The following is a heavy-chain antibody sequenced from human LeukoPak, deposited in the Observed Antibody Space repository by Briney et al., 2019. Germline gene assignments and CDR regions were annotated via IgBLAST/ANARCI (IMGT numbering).Heavy chain of an antibody. V-gene: IGHV1-2*02. CDR2: INPNSGGT. D-gene: IGHD2-15*01. Sequence: ASVKVSCKASGYTFTGYYMHWVRQAPGQGLEWMGWINPNSGGTNYAQKFQGRVTMTRDTSISTAYMELSRLRSDDTAVYYCARDNIGGRAPWFDPWGQGTLVIVSS. CDR1: GYTFTGYY. CDR3: ARDNIGGRAPWFDP. J-gene: IGHJ5*02.